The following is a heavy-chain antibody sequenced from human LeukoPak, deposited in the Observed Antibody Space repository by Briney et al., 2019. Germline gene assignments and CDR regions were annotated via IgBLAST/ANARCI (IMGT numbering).Heavy chain of an antibody. CDR1: GFTFSGYT. CDR2: IGASGGST. Sequence: GGSLRLSCAASGFTFSGYTMSWVRRAPGKGLEWVSAIGASGGSTNYADSVKGRFTISRDTSKNTLYLQMNSLRAEDTAVYYCAKAHIAAADYYYYYMDVWGKGTTVTVSS. J-gene: IGHJ6*03. CDR3: AKAHIAAADYYYYYMDV. D-gene: IGHD6-13*01. V-gene: IGHV3-23*01.